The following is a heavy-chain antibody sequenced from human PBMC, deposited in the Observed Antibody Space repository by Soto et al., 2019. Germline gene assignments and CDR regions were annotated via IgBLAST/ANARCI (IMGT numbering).Heavy chain of an antibody. J-gene: IGHJ5*02. CDR2: IYYSGST. CDR3: ASPKIAFYNWFDP. V-gene: IGHV4-39*01. D-gene: IGHD3-3*02. CDR1: GGSISSSSYY. Sequence: TSETLSLTCTVSGGSISSSSYYWGWIRQPPGKGLEWIGSIYYSGSTYYNQSLKSRVTISVDTSKNQFSMKLSSVTAADTAVYYCASPKIAFYNWFDPWGQGTLVTVSS.